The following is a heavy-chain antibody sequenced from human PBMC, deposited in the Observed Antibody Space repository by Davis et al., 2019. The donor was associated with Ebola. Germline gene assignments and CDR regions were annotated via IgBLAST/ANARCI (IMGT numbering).Heavy chain of an antibody. D-gene: IGHD3-22*01. CDR2: INPNSGGT. CDR3: ARARPEPHSSGYYAPFDY. CDR1: GYTFTSYG. J-gene: IGHJ4*02. Sequence: ASVKVSCKASGYTFTSYGITWVRQAPGQGLEWMGRINPNSGGTNYAQKFQGRVTMTRDTSISTAYMELSRLRSDDTAVYYCARARPEPHSSGYYAPFDYWGQGTLVTVSS. V-gene: IGHV1-2*06.